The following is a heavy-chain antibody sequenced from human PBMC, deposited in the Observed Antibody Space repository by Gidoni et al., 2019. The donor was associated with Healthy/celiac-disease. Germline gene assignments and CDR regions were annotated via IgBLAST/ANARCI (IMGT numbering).Heavy chain of an antibody. Sequence: DQHGQTGVEGKKAESGGSRFCKESGGTFSSYAISWVRQDPGQGLEWMGGIIPIFGTANYAQKFQGRVTITADESTSTAYMALSSLSSVDTAVNYCRSGAPSRSHATFDSRGLGPLVTVSS. CDR1: GGTFSSYA. CDR3: RSGAPSRSHATFDS. D-gene: IGHD2-15*01. CDR2: IIPIFGTA. V-gene: IGHV1-69*01. J-gene: IGHJ4*02.